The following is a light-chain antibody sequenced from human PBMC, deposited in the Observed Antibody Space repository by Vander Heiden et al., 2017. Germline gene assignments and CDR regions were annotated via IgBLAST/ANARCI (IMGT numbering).Light chain of an antibody. V-gene: IGKV3-11*01. J-gene: IGKJ4*01. CDR2: DTS. Sequence: EVVLTQSPATLSLSPGPRATLSCRASQSVSSYVAWYQQKPGQAPRRLIYDTSSRATGIPARFSGSGSGTDFTLKISSLEPEDVGVYFCQQNRHWPLTFGEGTKVEIK. CDR1: QSVSSY. CDR3: QQNRHWPLT.